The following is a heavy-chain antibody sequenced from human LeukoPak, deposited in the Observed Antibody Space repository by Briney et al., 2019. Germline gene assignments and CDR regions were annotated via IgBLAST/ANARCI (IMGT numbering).Heavy chain of an antibody. CDR1: SGSISGYY. Sequence: PSETLSLTCTVSSGSISGYYWTWVRQPPGKGLEWIAYIYYNGDSKYNPSLKSRVTISVDMSKNQFSLKLNSVTAADTAVYYCARHAQSPYSGSFDYWSQGTLVTVSS. J-gene: IGHJ4*02. D-gene: IGHD1-26*01. CDR3: ARHAQSPYSGSFDY. CDR2: IYYNGDS. V-gene: IGHV4-59*08.